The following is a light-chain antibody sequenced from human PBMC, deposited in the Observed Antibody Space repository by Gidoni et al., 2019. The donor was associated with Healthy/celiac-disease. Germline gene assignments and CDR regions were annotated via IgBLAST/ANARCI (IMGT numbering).Light chain of an antibody. CDR3: QQRSNWPVKGLT. Sequence: EIVLTQSPATLSLSPGERATLSCRASQSVSSYLAWYQQKPGQAPRLLIYDASNRATGIPARFSGSGSGTDFTLTISSLEPEDFAVYYCQQRSNWPVKGLTFGGGTKVEIK. V-gene: IGKV3-11*01. CDR1: QSVSSY. CDR2: DAS. J-gene: IGKJ4*01.